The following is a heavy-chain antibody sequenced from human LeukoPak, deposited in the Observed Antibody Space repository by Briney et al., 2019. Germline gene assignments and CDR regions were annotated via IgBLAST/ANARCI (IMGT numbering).Heavy chain of an antibody. Sequence: PGGSLRLSCAASGFTFSSYSMNWVRQAPGKRLEWVSTITTSDGNTYYADSVKGRFTVSRDNSKNTLFLQMNSLRAEDTAVYYCAKDGGLWVSSHWGDSWGRGTLVTVSS. J-gene: IGHJ4*02. V-gene: IGHV3-23*01. CDR3: AKDGGLWVSSHWGDS. CDR1: GFTFSSYS. CDR2: ITTSDGNT. D-gene: IGHD7-27*01.